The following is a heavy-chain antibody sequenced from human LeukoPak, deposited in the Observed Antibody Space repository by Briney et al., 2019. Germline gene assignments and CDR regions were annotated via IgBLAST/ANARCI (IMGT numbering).Heavy chain of an antibody. CDR1: GGSISSYY. V-gene: IGHV4-59*08. CDR2: IYYSGST. CDR3: ARGTYCGGDCYSIDY. J-gene: IGHJ4*02. D-gene: IGHD2-21*02. Sequence: SETLSLTCTVSGGSISSYYWSWIRQPPGKGLEWIGYIYYSGSTNYSPSLKSRVTISVDTSKNQFSLKLSSVTAADTAVYYCARGTYCGGDCYSIDYWGQGTLVTVSS.